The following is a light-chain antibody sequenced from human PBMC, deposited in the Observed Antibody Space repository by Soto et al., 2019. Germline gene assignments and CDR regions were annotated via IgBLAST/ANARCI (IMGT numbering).Light chain of an antibody. V-gene: IGLV2-8*01. CDR1: SSDVGGYNY. CDR3: AAWDDILNGHWV. CDR2: EVT. J-gene: IGLJ3*02. Sequence: QSALTQPPSASGSPGQSVTISCTGTSSDVGGYNYVSWYQQHPGKAPKLMIYEVTKRPSGVPDRFSGSKSGNTASLTVSGLQAEDEADYFCAAWDDILNGHWVFGGGTKLTVL.